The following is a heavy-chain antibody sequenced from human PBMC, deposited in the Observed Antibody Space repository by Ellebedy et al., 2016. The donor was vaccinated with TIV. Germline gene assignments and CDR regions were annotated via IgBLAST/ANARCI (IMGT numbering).Heavy chain of an antibody. V-gene: IGHV5-51*01. CDR2: IYPGDSDT. D-gene: IGHD1-14*01. CDR3: ARDSGLDY. J-gene: IGHJ4*02. Sequence: PGGSLRLSCKGSGYSFPSSWIGWLRQIPGKGLEWMGIIYPGDSDTRYSPSFQGQVTISADKSISTAYLQWSSLKASDTAMYYCARDSGLDYWGQGTLVTVSS. CDR1: GYSFPSSW.